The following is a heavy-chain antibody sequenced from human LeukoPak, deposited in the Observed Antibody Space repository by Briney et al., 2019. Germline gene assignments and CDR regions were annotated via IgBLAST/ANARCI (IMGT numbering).Heavy chain of an antibody. J-gene: IGHJ3*02. V-gene: IGHV1-18*01. CDR3: AREDEGAAFDI. CDR1: GYPFPSYD. CDR2: INSYSGNT. Sequence: ASVKVSCKASGYPFPSYDISWVRQAPGQGLEWMGRINSYSGNTKYVQNLQGRVTMTTDTSTSTTYMELRSLRSDDTAVYYCAREDEGAAFDIWGQGTMVTVSS. D-gene: IGHD5-24*01.